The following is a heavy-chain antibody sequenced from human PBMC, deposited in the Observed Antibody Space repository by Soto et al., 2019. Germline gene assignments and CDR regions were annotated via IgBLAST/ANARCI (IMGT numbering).Heavy chain of an antibody. CDR3: ARWGYDHSVGYNWFDP. CDR1: GGSISSYY. V-gene: IGHV4-59*01. Sequence: SETLSLTFTVSGGSISSYYWSWIRQPPGKGLEWIWYIYYSGSTNYNPSLKSRVTISVDTSKNQFSLKLSSVTAADPAVYYCARWGYDHSVGYNWFDPWGQGTLVTVSS. CDR2: IYYSGST. J-gene: IGHJ5*02. D-gene: IGHD5-12*01.